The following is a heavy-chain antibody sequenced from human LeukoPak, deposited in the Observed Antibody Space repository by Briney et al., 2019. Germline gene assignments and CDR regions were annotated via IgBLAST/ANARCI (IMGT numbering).Heavy chain of an antibody. CDR2: TYYRSKWYN. CDR1: GDSFSSNSAA. D-gene: IGHD6-6*01. J-gene: IGHJ4*02. Sequence: SQTLSLTCALSGDSFSSNSAAWTWVRQSPTRGLEWLGRTYYRSKWYNDYAVSVKSRITINPDTSKNQFSLQPNSVTPEDTAVYYCARGGSSIAARRLNFDYWGQGTLVTVSS. CDR3: ARGGSSIAARRLNFDY. V-gene: IGHV6-1*01.